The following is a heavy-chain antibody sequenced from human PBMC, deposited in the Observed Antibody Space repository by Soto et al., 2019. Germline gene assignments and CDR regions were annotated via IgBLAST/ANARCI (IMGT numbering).Heavy chain of an antibody. J-gene: IGHJ6*03. CDR2: IYYSGST. CDR1: GGSISSSSYY. Sequence: SETLSLTCTVSGGSISSSSYYWGWIRQPPGKGLEWIGSIYYSGSTYYNPSLKSRVTISVDTSKNQFSLKLSSVTAADTAVYYCARLLAGYYYYYMDVWGKGTTVTVSS. V-gene: IGHV4-39*01. CDR3: ARLLAGYYYYYMDV.